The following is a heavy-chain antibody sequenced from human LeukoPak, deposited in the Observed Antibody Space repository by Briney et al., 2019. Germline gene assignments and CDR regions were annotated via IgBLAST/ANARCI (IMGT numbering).Heavy chain of an antibody. J-gene: IGHJ4*02. Sequence: SETLSLTCAVYGGSFNGYYWSWIRQPPGKGLEWIGEINHSGSTNYSPSLKSRVTLSVDTSKNQFSLRLSSVTAADTAVYYCARTRIWTYYYDSSGYSNFDYWGQGTLVTVSS. CDR3: ARTRIWTYYYDSSGYSNFDY. CDR2: INHSGST. CDR1: GGSFNGYY. D-gene: IGHD3-22*01. V-gene: IGHV4-34*01.